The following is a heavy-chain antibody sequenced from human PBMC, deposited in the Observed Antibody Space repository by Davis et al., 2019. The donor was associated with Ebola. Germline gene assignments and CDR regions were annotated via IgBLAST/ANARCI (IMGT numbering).Heavy chain of an antibody. V-gene: IGHV4-38-2*02. Sequence: MPSETLSLTCTVSGYSISSGYYWGWIRQPPGKGLEWIGSIYHSGSTYYNPSLKSRVTISVDTSKNQFSLKLSSVTAADTAVYYCARGVGYFDYWGQGTLVTVSS. J-gene: IGHJ4*02. CDR3: ARGVGYFDY. CDR1: GYSISSGYY. D-gene: IGHD1-26*01. CDR2: IYHSGST.